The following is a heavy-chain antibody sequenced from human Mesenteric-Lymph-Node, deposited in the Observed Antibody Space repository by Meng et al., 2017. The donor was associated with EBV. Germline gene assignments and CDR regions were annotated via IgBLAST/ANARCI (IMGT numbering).Heavy chain of an antibody. J-gene: IGHJ4*02. CDR1: GFIFSSYA. D-gene: IGHD1-26*01. CDR2: MSGRGGST. CDR3: AKARIVGATKAMDY. Sequence: VLLVEAGGGVVQPGGSLRLSWDASGFIFSSYALNWVRQAPGKGLEWVSSMSGRGGSTYYADSVKGRFTVSRDESKKMFFLQMNDLRADDTALYYCAKARIVGATKAMDYWGPGTLVTVSS. V-gene: IGHV3-23*04.